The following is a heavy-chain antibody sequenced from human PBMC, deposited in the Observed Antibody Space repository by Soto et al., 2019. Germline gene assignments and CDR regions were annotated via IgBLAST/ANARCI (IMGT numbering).Heavy chain of an antibody. CDR1: GFTFSNYA. Sequence: EVQLLESGGDLVQPGGSLRLSCAASGFTFSNYAMSWVRQAPGKGLEWISAFSGSGGSTYYADSVKGRFTISRDNSKNTLYLQMNSLRAEDTAIYYCAKVTEYSSGRVGKLDCWGQGNVVTVSS. CDR3: AKVTEYSSGRVGKLDC. D-gene: IGHD6-19*01. V-gene: IGHV3-23*01. J-gene: IGHJ4*02. CDR2: FSGSGGST.